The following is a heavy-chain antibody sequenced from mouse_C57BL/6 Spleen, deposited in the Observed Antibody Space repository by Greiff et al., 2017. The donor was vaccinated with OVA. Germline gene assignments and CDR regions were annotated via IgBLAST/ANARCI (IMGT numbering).Heavy chain of an antibody. D-gene: IGHD2-1*01. CDR1: GYTFTDYY. J-gene: IGHJ2*01. CDR3: ARDGTDTRYYFDY. V-gene: IGHV1-76*01. CDR2: IYPGSGNT. Sequence: VKLQESGAELVRPGASVKLSCKASGYTFTDYYINWVKQRPGQGLEWIARIYPGSGNTYYNEKFKGKATLTAEKSSSTAYMQLSSLTSEDSAVYFCARDGTDTRYYFDYWGQGTTLTVSS.